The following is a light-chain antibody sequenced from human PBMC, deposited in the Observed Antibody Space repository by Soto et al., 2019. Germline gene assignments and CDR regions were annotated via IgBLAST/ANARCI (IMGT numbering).Light chain of an antibody. CDR1: QRVNTN. J-gene: IGKJ4*01. Sequence: EIEMTQSPATLSVSPGERATLSCRASQRVNTNLAWYQQKPGQAPRLLIYGSSTRAPGIPARFSGSGSGTEFPLTVRSLQSEDFAIFYCQQYNHWPPWLSFGGGTKVEVK. CDR3: QQYNHWPPWLS. V-gene: IGKV3-15*01. CDR2: GSS.